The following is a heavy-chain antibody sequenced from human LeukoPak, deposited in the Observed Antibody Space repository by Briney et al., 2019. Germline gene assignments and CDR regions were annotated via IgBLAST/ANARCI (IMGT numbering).Heavy chain of an antibody. CDR3: TRGGRDYDYVWGSYRYTPFDY. Sequence: KPGGSLRLSCTASGFTFGDYAMSWFRQAPGKGLEWVGFIRSKAYGGTTEYAASVKGRFTISRDDSKSIAYLQMNSLKTEDTAVYYCTRGGRDYDYVWGSYRYTPFDYWGQGTLVTVSS. D-gene: IGHD3-16*02. V-gene: IGHV3-49*05. CDR1: GFTFGDYA. J-gene: IGHJ4*02. CDR2: IRSKAYGGTT.